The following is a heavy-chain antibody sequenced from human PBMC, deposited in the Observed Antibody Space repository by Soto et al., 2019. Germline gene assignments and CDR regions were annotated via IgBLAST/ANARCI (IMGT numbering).Heavy chain of an antibody. CDR1: GFIFSNYA. V-gene: IGHV3-23*01. Sequence: EVLLLESGGGLVQPGGSLRLSCAASGFIFSNYAMSWVRQAPGKGLEWVSASSGGGDNTYYADSVKGRFTVSRDNSKNTVYLRMDGRRAGDGAVYYCGKAGRYCGGGVCQTWTTWLDPWGKGTLVTVSS. J-gene: IGHJ5*02. CDR3: GKAGRYCGGGVCQTWTTWLDP. D-gene: IGHD2-21*01. CDR2: SSGGGDNT.